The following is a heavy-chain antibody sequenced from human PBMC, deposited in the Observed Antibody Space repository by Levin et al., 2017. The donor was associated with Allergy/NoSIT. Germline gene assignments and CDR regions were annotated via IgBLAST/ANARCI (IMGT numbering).Heavy chain of an antibody. V-gene: IGHV4-34*01. CDR3: AGRDTVFPYFDY. J-gene: IGHJ4*02. Sequence: SETLSLTCAVYGGSFSGYYWSWIRQPPGKGLEWIGEINHSGSTNYNPSLKSRVTISVDTSKNQFSLKLSSVTAADTAVYYCAGRDTVFPYFDYWGQGTLVTVSS. CDR1: GGSFSGYY. D-gene: IGHD3-3*01. CDR2: INHSGST.